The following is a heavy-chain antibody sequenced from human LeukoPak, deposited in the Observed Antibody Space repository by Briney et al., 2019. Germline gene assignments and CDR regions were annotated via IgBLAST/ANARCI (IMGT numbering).Heavy chain of an antibody. CDR2: IKQAGNEK. Sequence: GGSLRLSCEASAFTFSDFWISWVRQTPGKGLEWVANIKQAGNEKHYVDSVKGRFTISRDNAKNSLYLQMNSLRVEDTAVYYCAREGREMTGFDYWGQGTLVTVSP. V-gene: IGHV3-7*01. D-gene: IGHD1-14*01. CDR3: AREGREMTGFDY. J-gene: IGHJ4*02. CDR1: AFTFSDFW.